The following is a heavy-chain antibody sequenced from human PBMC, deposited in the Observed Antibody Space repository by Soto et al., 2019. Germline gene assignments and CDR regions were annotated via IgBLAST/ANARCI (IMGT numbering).Heavy chain of an antibody. CDR3: ARLGFDYEAHY. J-gene: IGHJ4*02. Sequence: QLQLQESGPGLVKPSETLSLTCTVSGGSISSSSYYWGWIRQPPGKGLEWIGSIYYSGSTYYNPSLKSRVTISVDTSKNQFSLKLSSVTAADTAVYYCARLGFDYEAHYWGQGTLVTVSS. D-gene: IGHD3-9*01. CDR2: IYYSGST. CDR1: GGSISSSSYY. V-gene: IGHV4-39*01.